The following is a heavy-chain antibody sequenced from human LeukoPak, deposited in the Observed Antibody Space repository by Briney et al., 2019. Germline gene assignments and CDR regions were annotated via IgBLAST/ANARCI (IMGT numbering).Heavy chain of an antibody. CDR3: ARDPLSTNDFDI. CDR1: GGSITNSY. Sequence: SETLSLTFTVSGGSITNSYWNWIWQSPGKGLEWMGYINYSGTTNYNPSLRGRVTISVDTSKNQFSLKLSSVTAADTAVYFCARDPLSTNDFDIWGQGTMVTVSS. J-gene: IGHJ3*02. CDR2: INYSGTT. V-gene: IGHV4-59*01. D-gene: IGHD1-1*01.